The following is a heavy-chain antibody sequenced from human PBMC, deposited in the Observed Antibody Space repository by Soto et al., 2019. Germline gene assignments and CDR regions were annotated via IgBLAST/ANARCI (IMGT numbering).Heavy chain of an antibody. CDR1: GVSISDFY. Sequence: SETLSLTCTVSGVSISDFYWSCIRQSPGKGLEAIGYMYYSGTTNYNPSLKSRVTISADTSKNQFSLKLTSVTAADTAVYYCASTPNSVMISPYGYPQLSFEYWGQGALVTVSS. CDR2: MYYSGTT. D-gene: IGHD5-18*01. J-gene: IGHJ4*02. V-gene: IGHV4-59*01. CDR3: ASTPNSVMISPYGYPQLSFEY.